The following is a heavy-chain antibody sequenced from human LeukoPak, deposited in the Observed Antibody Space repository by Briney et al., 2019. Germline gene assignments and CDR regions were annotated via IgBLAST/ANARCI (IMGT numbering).Heavy chain of an antibody. J-gene: IGHJ4*02. V-gene: IGHV3-21*01. CDR1: GFTFSSYS. CDR3: AREGDYYDSSGGFDY. Sequence: GGSLRLSCAASGFTFSSYSMNWVRQAPGKGLEWVSSISSSSSYIYYADSVKGRFTISRDNAKNSLYLQMNSLRAEDTAVYYCAREGDYYDSSGGFDYWGQGTLVTVSS. D-gene: IGHD3-22*01. CDR2: ISSSSSYI.